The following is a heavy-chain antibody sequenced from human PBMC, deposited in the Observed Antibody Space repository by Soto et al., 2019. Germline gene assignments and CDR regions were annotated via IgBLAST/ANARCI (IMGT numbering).Heavy chain of an antibody. J-gene: IGHJ6*02. CDR2: ISAYNGNT. CDR3: ARDGAAGRVVWHYYYGMDV. Sequence: ASVKVSCKASGYTFTSYGISWVRQAPGQGLEWMGWISAYNGNTSYAQKFQGRVTMTRDTSTSTVYMELSSLRSEDTAVYYCARDGAAGRVVWHYYYGMDVWGQGTTVTVS. V-gene: IGHV1-18*01. D-gene: IGHD6-13*01. CDR1: GYTFTSYG.